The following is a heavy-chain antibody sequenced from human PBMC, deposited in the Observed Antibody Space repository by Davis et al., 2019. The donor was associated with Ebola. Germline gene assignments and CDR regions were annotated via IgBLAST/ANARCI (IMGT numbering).Heavy chain of an antibody. CDR3: ARHFSGSYLSALNY. D-gene: IGHD1-26*01. CDR2: FYHSGST. V-gene: IGHV4-38-2*01. J-gene: IGHJ4*02. Sequence: MPSETLSLTCAVYGGSFSGYYWGWIRQPPGKGLEWIGSFYHSGSTYYNPSLESRVSISIDTSKNQFSLKLRSVTAADRAVYYCARHFSGSYLSALNYWGQGSLVTVSS. CDR1: GGSFSGYY.